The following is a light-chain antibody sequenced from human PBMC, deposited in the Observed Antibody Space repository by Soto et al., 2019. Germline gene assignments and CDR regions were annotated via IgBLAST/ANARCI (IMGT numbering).Light chain of an antibody. CDR1: QTLFTY. CDR2: GAS. Sequence: IQMTQSPSSLSASVGDRVTITCRASQTLFTYLNWYQHKPGKAPKLLIYGASTLQSGVPSRFSASGSGTDFTLTISGLQPEDFATYYCQQNYITPPFTFGGGTKVE. V-gene: IGKV1-39*01. CDR3: QQNYITPPFT. J-gene: IGKJ4*01.